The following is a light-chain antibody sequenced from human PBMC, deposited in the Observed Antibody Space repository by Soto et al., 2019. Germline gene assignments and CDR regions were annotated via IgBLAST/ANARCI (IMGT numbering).Light chain of an antibody. CDR1: QSVSSY. CDR3: QQYNSYPLT. V-gene: IGKV3-11*01. Sequence: EIVLTQSPATLSLSPGERATLSCRASQSVSSYLAWYQQKPGQAPRLLIYDASNRATGIPAGFSGSGSGTEFTLTISSLQPDDFATYYCQQYNSYPLTFGGGTKV. CDR2: DAS. J-gene: IGKJ4*01.